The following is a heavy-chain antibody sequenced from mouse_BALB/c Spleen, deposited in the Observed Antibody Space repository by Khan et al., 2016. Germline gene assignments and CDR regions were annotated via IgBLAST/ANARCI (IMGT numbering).Heavy chain of an antibody. CDR2: INTYTGEP. CDR1: GYTYTNYG. V-gene: IGHV9-3-1*01. Sequence: QIQLVQSGPELKKPGETVKISCKASGYTYTNYGMNWVKQAPGKGLKWMGWINTYTGEPTYADDFKGRFAFSLETSASTAYLQINNLKNEDTATYFCASTATFAYWGQGTLVTVSA. J-gene: IGHJ3*01. D-gene: IGHD1-2*01. CDR3: ASTATFAY.